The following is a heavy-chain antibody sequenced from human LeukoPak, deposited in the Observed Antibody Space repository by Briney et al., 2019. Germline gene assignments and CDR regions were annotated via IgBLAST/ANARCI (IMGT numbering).Heavy chain of an antibody. J-gene: IGHJ3*02. CDR1: GYTFTSYD. CDR3: ARGEETERGAFDI. D-gene: IGHD1-14*01. CDR2: MNPNSGNT. V-gene: IGHV1-8*03. Sequence: GASVKVSCKASGYTFTSYDINWVRQAAGQGLEWMGWMNPNSGNTGYAQKFQGRVTITRNTSISTAYMELSSLRSEDTAVYYCARGEETERGAFDIWGQGTMVTVSS.